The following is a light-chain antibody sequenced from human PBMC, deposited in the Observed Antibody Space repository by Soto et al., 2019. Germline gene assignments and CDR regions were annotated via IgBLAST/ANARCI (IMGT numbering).Light chain of an antibody. J-gene: IGLJ3*02. V-gene: IGLV7-46*01. Sequence: QAVVTQEPSLTVSPGGTVTLTGGSSTGAVTSGHYSYWFQQKPGQAPKTLIYDTGNKHSWTPARFSGSLLGGKAALTLSGAQPEDEAEYCCFLSCSDTWVFGGGTKLTVL. CDR2: DTG. CDR1: TGAVTSGHY. CDR3: FLSCSDTWV.